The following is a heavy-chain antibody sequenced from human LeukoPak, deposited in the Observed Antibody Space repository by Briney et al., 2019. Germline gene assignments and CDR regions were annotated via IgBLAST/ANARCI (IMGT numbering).Heavy chain of an antibody. Sequence: SETLSLTCTVSGGSISSSTYYWGWIRQPPGKGLELIGSKYYSGNSYYNPSLKSRVSISVDTSKNQFSLTLSSVTAADTAVYYCARLYYYYGLDVWGQGTTVTVSS. CDR1: GGSISSSTYY. J-gene: IGHJ6*02. V-gene: IGHV4-39*01. CDR2: KYYSGNS. CDR3: ARLYYYYGLDV.